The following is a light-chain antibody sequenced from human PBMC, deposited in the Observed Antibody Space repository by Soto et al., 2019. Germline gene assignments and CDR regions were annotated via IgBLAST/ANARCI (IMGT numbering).Light chain of an antibody. CDR1: QGISNY. CDR3: HTYNSTPQT. J-gene: IGKJ1*01. V-gene: IGKV1-27*01. Sequence: QLYQSPSSLSASVGDRVTIPCRASQGISNYLASYHQKPGKVPKLLIYAAPTLQSGVPSRCSGSGSGTDFTLAISSLYPEDVATYYCHTYNSTPQTFGQGTKVDIK. CDR2: AAP.